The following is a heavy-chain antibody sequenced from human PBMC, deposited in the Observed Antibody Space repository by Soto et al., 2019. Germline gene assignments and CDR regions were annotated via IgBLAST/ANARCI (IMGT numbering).Heavy chain of an antibody. J-gene: IGHJ4*02. D-gene: IGHD3-22*01. CDR3: ARGYDTTGYYASSFDY. CDR1: GGSFSSGDYY. V-gene: IGHV4-30-4*01. CDR2: IYYSGNT. Sequence: SETLSLTCTVSGGSFSSGDYYWNWIRQPPGKGLEWIGYIYYSGNTYSNPSLKSRVTISVDTSKNQFSLKLTSVTAADTAVYYCARGYDTTGYYASSFDYWGQGTLVTVS.